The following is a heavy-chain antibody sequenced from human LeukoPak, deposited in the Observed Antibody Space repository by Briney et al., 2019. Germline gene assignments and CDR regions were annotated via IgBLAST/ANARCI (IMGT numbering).Heavy chain of an antibody. Sequence: GGSLRLSCAASGFSFSPYAMNWVRQTPGKGLEWVAYISKDSSTIYYPDSVRGRFIISRDDAHKSLYLQLNSLRVEDSAMYYCARDADGNADYWGRGTLVTVSS. CDR1: GFSFSPYA. D-gene: IGHD4-23*01. J-gene: IGHJ4*02. CDR3: ARDADGNADY. CDR2: ISKDSSTI. V-gene: IGHV3-48*04.